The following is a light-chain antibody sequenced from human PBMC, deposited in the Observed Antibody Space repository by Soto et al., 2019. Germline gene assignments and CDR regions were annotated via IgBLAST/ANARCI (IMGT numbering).Light chain of an antibody. CDR2: DTS. J-gene: IGKJ2*01. V-gene: IGKV3-15*01. Sequence: EIVMTQSPASLSGSPGERVTLSCRASQSVSSLLAWYQQKPRQAPRLLVYDTSTRATGIPARFSGSGSGTDFTLTISSLQSEYFAIYYCQQYNTWQYTFGQGTKVDIX. CDR3: QQYNTWQYT. CDR1: QSVSSL.